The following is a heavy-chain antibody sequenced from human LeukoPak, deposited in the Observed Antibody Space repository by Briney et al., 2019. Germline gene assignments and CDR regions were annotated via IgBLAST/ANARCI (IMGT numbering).Heavy chain of an antibody. V-gene: IGHV5-51*01. CDR1: GYSFTSYW. D-gene: IGHD4-17*01. Sequence: GESLKISCKGSGYSFTSYWIGWVRQMPGKGLEWMGIIYPGDSDTRYSPSFQGQVTISADKSISTAYLQWSNLKASDTAMYYCARPSDARTVIHENYYYYYGMDVWGQGTTVTVSS. CDR2: IYPGDSDT. J-gene: IGHJ6*02. CDR3: ARPSDARTVIHENYYYYYGMDV.